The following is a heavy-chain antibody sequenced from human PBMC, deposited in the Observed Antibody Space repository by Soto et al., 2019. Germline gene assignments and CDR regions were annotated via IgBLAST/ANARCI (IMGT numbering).Heavy chain of an antibody. J-gene: IGHJ4*02. CDR1: GFTFSSYA. CDR3: ARDKRDLRFLESSYYFDF. V-gene: IGHV3-30-3*01. D-gene: IGHD3-3*01. Sequence: QVQLVESGGGVVQPGRSLRLSCAASGFTFSSYAMHWVRQAPGKGLEWVAVISYDGSNKYYADSVKGRFTISRDNSKNTLYLQMNSLRAEDTAVYYCARDKRDLRFLESSYYFDFWGQGTLVTVSS. CDR2: ISYDGSNK.